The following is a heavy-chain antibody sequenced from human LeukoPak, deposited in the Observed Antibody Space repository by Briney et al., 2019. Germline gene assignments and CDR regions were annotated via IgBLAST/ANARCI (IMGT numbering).Heavy chain of an antibody. D-gene: IGHD1-26*01. V-gene: IGHV3-21*01. J-gene: IGHJ3*02. CDR3: ARAVVGATTPGAFDI. CDR1: GFTFSSYS. CDR2: ISSSSSYI. Sequence: PGGSLRLSCAASGFTFSSYSMNWVRQAPGKGLEWVSSISSSSSYIYYADSVKGRFTISRDNAKNSLYLQMNSLRAEDTAVYYCARAVVGATTPGAFDIWGQGTMVTVSS.